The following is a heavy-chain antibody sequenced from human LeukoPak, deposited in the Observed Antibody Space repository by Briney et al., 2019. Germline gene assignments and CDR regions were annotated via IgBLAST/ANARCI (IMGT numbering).Heavy chain of an antibody. CDR1: GFTFSSYS. CDR2: ISSSSSTI. V-gene: IGHV3-48*01. CDR3: ARVHSSGWTSDFDY. J-gene: IGHJ4*02. Sequence: GGSLRLSCAASGFTFSSYSMNWVRQAPGKGLEWVSYISSSSSTIYYADSVKGRFTISRDNAKNSLYLQMNSLRAEDTAVYYCARVHSSGWTSDFDYWGQGNLVTVSS. D-gene: IGHD6-19*01.